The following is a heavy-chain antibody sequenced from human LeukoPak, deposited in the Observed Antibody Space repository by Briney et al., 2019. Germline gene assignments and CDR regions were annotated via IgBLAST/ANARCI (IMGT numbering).Heavy chain of an antibody. Sequence: PGRSLRLSCAASGFTFTGYAMHWVRQAPGKGLEWVAVISYDGSKRYYADADSVKGRFAISRDNSKNTLYLQMNSLRAEDTAVYYCARANYGDYLDYWGQGTLVTVSS. D-gene: IGHD4-17*01. J-gene: IGHJ4*02. V-gene: IGHV3-30*09. CDR3: ARANYGDYLDY. CDR1: GFTFTGYA. CDR2: ISYDGSKR.